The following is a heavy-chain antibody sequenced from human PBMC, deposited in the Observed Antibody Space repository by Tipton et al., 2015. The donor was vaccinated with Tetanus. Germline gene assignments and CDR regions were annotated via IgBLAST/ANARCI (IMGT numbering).Heavy chain of an antibody. CDR3: ARHQSGYFTPFDY. D-gene: IGHD3-3*01. V-gene: IGHV4-39*01. J-gene: IGHJ4*02. CDR2: IYESGDT. Sequence: TLSLTCTVSSVSIADNTNYWGWIRQPPGKGLEWIGSIYESGDTYYIPSLKSRVTISVDTSTNQFSLTLNSMAAADTGVYYCARHQSGYFTPFDYWGQGKLVTVSS. CDR1: SVSIADNTNY.